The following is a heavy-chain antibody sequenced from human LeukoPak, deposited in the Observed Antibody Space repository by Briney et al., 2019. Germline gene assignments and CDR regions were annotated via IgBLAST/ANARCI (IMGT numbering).Heavy chain of an antibody. CDR3: AREDPLTYYDSSGPFDY. CDR1: GFTFSSYA. CDR2: ISGSGGST. V-gene: IGHV3-23*01. Sequence: PGGSLRLSCAASGFTFSSYAMSWVRQAPGKGLEWVSAISGSGGSTYYADSVKGRFTISRDNAKNSLYLQMNSLRAEDTAVYYCAREDPLTYYDSSGPFDYWGQGTLVTVSS. D-gene: IGHD3-22*01. J-gene: IGHJ4*02.